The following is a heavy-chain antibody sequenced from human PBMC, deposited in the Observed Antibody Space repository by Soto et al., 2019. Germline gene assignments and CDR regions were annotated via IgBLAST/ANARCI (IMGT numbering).Heavy chain of an antibody. Sequence: ASVKVSCKASGGTFSNHLISWVRQAPGQGLEWMGTIIPLFGTLNYAQKLQGRVTLSADRSTSTAYMELSSPRSDDTAVYYCASGSLYGSGSYPVDYWGQGTLVTVS. V-gene: IGHV1-69*06. CDR2: IIPLFGTL. J-gene: IGHJ4*01. D-gene: IGHD3-10*01. CDR3: ASGSLYGSGSYPVDY. CDR1: GGTFSNHL.